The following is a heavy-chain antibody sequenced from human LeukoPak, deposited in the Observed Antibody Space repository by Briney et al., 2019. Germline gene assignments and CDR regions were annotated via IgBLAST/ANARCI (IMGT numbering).Heavy chain of an antibody. J-gene: IGHJ6*02. Sequence: SVKVSCKASGGTFSSYAISWVRQAPGQGLEWMGGIIPIFGTANYAQKFQGRVTITADGSTSTAYMELSSLRSEDTAVYYCARVRGLQLGGSYYYYYGMAVWGQGTTVTVSS. D-gene: IGHD5-18*01. CDR3: ARVRGLQLGGSYYYYYGMAV. CDR1: GGTFSSYA. CDR2: IIPIFGTA. V-gene: IGHV1-69*13.